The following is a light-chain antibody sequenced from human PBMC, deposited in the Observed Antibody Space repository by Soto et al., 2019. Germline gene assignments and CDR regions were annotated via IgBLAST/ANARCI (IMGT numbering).Light chain of an antibody. CDR1: SSDVGDYNY. CDR2: EVT. V-gene: IGLV2-14*01. Sequence: QSALTQPASVSGSPGQSITISCTGTSSDVGDYNYVSWYQQHPGKAPKVMIYEVTNRPSGVSNRFSGSKSGNTASLTISGLQPEDEADYYCSSYASGNTYVFGTGTKVTVL. J-gene: IGLJ1*01. CDR3: SSYASGNTYV.